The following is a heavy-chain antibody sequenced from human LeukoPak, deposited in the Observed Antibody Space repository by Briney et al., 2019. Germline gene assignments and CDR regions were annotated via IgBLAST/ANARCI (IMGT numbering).Heavy chain of an antibody. D-gene: IGHD2-2*01. J-gene: IGHJ4*02. Sequence: QPGGSLRLSCAASGFTFSSYWMHWVRQAPGKGLVWVSRINSDGSSTSYADSVKGRFTISRDNAKNSLYLQMNSLRAEDTAVYYCARDRRCSSTSCYYFDYWGQGTLVTVSS. V-gene: IGHV3-74*01. CDR3: ARDRRCSSTSCYYFDY. CDR2: INSDGSST. CDR1: GFTFSSYW.